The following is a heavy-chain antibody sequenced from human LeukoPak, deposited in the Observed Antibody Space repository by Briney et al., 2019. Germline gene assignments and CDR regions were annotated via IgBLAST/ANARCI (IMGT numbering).Heavy chain of an antibody. CDR2: ISSSSSYI. D-gene: IGHD3-3*01. Sequence: GGSLRLSCAASGFTFSSYSMNGVRQAPGKGLEWVSSISSSSSYIYYADSVKGRFTISRDNAKNSLYLQMNSLRAEDTAVYYCAREDITIFGVVTIDYWGQGTLVTVSS. J-gene: IGHJ4*02. CDR3: AREDITIFGVVTIDY. V-gene: IGHV3-21*01. CDR1: GFTFSSYS.